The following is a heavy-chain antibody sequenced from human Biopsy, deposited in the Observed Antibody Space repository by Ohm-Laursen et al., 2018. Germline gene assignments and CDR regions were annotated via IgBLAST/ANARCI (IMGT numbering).Heavy chain of an antibody. CDR3: ARHPTGFWFDP. CDR1: GGSISSSTTYY. CDR2: IYNTETT. V-gene: IGHV4-39*01. Sequence: TLSLTCTVSGGSISSSTTYYWAWLRQPPGKGLEWIGSIYNTETTFYNPSLKSLFTISVDTSTNQFSLKVSSVTAADTALYFCARHPTGFWFDPWGHGTLVTVSS. J-gene: IGHJ5*02.